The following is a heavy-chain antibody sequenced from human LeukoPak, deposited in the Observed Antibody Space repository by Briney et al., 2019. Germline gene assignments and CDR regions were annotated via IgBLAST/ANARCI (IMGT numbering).Heavy chain of an antibody. V-gene: IGHV1-46*01. CDR3: ARPSYGDYPYY. D-gene: IGHD4-17*01. J-gene: IGHJ4*02. Sequence: GASAKVSCKASGYTFTSYYMHWVRQAPGQGLEWMGIINPSGGSTSYAQKFQGRVTMTRDTSTSTVYMGLSSLRSEDTAVYYCARPSYGDYPYYWGQGTLVTVSS. CDR2: INPSGGST. CDR1: GYTFTSYY.